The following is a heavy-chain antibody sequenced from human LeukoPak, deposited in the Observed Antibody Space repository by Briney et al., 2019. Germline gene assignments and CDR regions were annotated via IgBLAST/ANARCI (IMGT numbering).Heavy chain of an antibody. CDR2: IYSDDAT. D-gene: IGHD3-22*01. Sequence: GGSLRLSCAASGFTVGSGRRMSWVRQAPGEGLEWISTIYSDDATNYGDSVKGRFAISRDNSRNTLDLQMNSLRVEDTAVYYCVRERFNNDYEAWGQGILVTVSS. V-gene: IGHV3-53*01. J-gene: IGHJ5*02. CDR3: VRERFNNDYEA. CDR1: GFTVGSGR.